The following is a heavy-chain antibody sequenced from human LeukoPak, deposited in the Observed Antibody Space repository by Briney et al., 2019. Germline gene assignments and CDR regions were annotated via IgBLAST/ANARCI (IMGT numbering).Heavy chain of an antibody. J-gene: IGHJ1*01. CDR2: ISAYNGYT. V-gene: IGHV1-18*01. Sequence: ASVEVSCKTSGYTFTNYGVSWVRQAPGQGLEWMGWISAYNGYTNYAQKLQVRVTMTTDTSTSTAYMKLRSLTSDDTAVYYCARDKAVTTELTQYFQHWGQGTLVTVSS. D-gene: IGHD4-11*01. CDR1: GYTFTNYG. CDR3: ARDKAVTTELTQYFQH.